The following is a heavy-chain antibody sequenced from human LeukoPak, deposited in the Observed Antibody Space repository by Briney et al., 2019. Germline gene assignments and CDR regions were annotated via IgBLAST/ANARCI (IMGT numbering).Heavy chain of an antibody. V-gene: IGHV5-51*01. D-gene: IGHD6-19*01. CDR3: ARLGGSQWLVPDPKYYFDY. J-gene: IGHJ4*02. Sequence: GESLKISCKGSGYSFTSYWIGWVRQMPGKGLEWMGIIYPGDSDTRYSPSFQGQVTISADKSISTAYLQWSSLKASDTAMYYCARLGGSQWLVPDPKYYFDYWGQGTLVTVSS. CDR2: IYPGDSDT. CDR1: GYSFTSYW.